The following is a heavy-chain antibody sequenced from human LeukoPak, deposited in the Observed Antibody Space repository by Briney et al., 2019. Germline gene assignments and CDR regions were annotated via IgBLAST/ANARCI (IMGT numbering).Heavy chain of an antibody. D-gene: IGHD4/OR15-4a*01. Sequence: GGSLRLSCAASGFIFEDYVMSWVRQRPGKGLGWVSGINWNGGSTDYADSVKGRFTISRDNSKNTLYLQMNSLRAEDTAVYYCARRAGAYSHPYDYWGQGTLVTVSS. CDR2: INWNGGST. CDR1: GFIFEDYV. CDR3: ARRAGAYSHPYDY. J-gene: IGHJ4*02. V-gene: IGHV3-20*04.